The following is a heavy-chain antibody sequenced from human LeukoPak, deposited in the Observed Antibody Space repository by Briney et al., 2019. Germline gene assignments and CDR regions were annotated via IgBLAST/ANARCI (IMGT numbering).Heavy chain of an antibody. V-gene: IGHV4-59*01. CDR3: ARLASYYYDSSGYLHAFDI. D-gene: IGHD3-22*01. Sequence: SETLSLTCTVSGGSISSYYWSWIRQPPGKGLEWIGYIYYSGSTNYNPSLKSRVTISVDMSKNQFSLKLSSVTAADTAVYYCARLASYYYDSSGYLHAFDIWGQGTMVTVSS. J-gene: IGHJ3*02. CDR2: IYYSGST. CDR1: GGSISSYY.